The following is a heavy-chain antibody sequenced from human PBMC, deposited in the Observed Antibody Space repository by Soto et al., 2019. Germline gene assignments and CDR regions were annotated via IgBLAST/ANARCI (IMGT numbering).Heavy chain of an antibody. V-gene: IGHV3-9*01. CDR2: ISWNSGTI. CDR3: AKDMRGGSSSSRYYYGLDV. D-gene: IGHD6-13*01. CDR1: GFTIDDYA. J-gene: IGHJ6*02. Sequence: EVQLVESGGGLVQPGRSLRLSCAASGFTIDDYAMHWVRQAPGKGLEWVSGISWNSGTIVYADSVKGRFTISRDNAKNSLYLQMNSLRGEDTALYYCAKDMRGGSSSSRYYYGLDVWGQGTTVTVSS.